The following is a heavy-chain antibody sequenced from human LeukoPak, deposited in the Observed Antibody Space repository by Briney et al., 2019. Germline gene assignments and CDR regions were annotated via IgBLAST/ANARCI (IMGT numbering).Heavy chain of an antibody. CDR3: ARGGSIAAAGLIDY. V-gene: IGHV4-31*03. CDR1: GGSISSGGYY. Sequence: SETLSLTCTVSGGSISSGGYYWSWIRQHPGKGLEWIGYIYYSGSTYYNPSLKSRVTISVDTSKNQFSLKLSSVTAADTAVYYCARGGSIAAAGLIDYWGQGTLVTVSS. J-gene: IGHJ4*02. CDR2: IYYSGST. D-gene: IGHD6-13*01.